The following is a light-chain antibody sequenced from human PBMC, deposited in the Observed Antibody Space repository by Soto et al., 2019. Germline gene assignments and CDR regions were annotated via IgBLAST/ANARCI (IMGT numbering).Light chain of an antibody. J-gene: IGLJ2*01. CDR3: GTWDSSLSAGV. Sequence: QSVLTQPPSVSAAPGQTVTIYCSGSSSNIGNNYVSWYQQLPGTAPKLLIYDNNKRPSGIPDRFSGSKSGTSATLGITGLQTGEEADYYCGTWDSSLSAGVFGGGTKLTVL. V-gene: IGLV1-51*01. CDR1: SSNIGNNY. CDR2: DNN.